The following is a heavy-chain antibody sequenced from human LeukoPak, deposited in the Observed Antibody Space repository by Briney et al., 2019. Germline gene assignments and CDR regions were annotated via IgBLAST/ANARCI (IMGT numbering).Heavy chain of an antibody. CDR1: GGSLSTRGHY. J-gene: IGHJ5*02. CDR3: ARDLNGGAGWYAP. CDR2: ISYSGNT. D-gene: IGHD3-10*01. V-gene: IGHV4-31*03. Sequence: SETLSLTCTVSGGSLSTRGHYWSWIRQHPGKGLEWIGYISYSGNTYFTSSLKSRVAIDLDTSKNQFSLRLSSVTAADTAMYDCARDLNGGAGWYAPWGQGTLVTVSS.